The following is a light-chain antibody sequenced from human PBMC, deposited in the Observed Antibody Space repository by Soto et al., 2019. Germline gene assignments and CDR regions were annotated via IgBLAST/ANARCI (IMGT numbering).Light chain of an antibody. V-gene: IGKV3-20*01. CDR3: QHSGTAAGR. J-gene: IGKJ1*01. Sequence: LTPNARKRFVSPEKVAIVGCSASKSVSSSYLAWYQQKPGQAPRLLIYGASSRATGIPDRFIGSGSGTAFALTIRSRQSGDFAVSFYQHSGTAAGRFGRGTKVDI. CDR1: KSVSSSY. CDR2: GAS.